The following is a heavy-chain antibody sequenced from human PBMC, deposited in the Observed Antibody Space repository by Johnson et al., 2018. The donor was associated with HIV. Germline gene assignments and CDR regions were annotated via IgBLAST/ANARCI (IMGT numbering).Heavy chain of an antibody. Sequence: VQLVESGGGLVKPGGSLRLSCAAPGLTFSDYYMTWIRQAPGKGLEWVGHIRSKGNNYATAYAASVKGRFTISRDDSQNTAYLQMNRLKTEDTAVYYCTKLVGYCSGGGCYTPGDIWGQGTMVTVS. V-gene: IGHV3-73*01. CDR2: IRSKGNNYAT. CDR3: TKLVGYCSGGGCYTPGDI. J-gene: IGHJ3*02. CDR1: GLTFSDYY. D-gene: IGHD2-15*01.